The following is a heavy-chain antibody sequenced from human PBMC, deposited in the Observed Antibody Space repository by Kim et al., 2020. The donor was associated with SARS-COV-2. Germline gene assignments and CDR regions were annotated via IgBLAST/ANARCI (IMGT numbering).Heavy chain of an antibody. CDR1: GGSISSSSYY. D-gene: IGHD1-26*01. V-gene: IGHV4-39*01. CDR3: ACVIVGATNGAFDI. CDR2: IYYSGST. Sequence: SETLSLTCTVSGGSISSSSYYWGWIRQPPGKGLEWIGSIYYSGSTYYNPSLKSRVTISVDTSKNQFSLKLSSVTAADTAVYYCACVIVGATNGAFDIWGQGTMVTVSS. J-gene: IGHJ3*02.